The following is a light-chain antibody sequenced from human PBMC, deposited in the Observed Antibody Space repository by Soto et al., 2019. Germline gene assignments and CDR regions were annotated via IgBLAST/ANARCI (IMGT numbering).Light chain of an antibody. CDR1: SSDVGGYDF. J-gene: IGLJ1*01. CDR2: DVS. V-gene: IGLV2-14*01. Sequence: QSALAQPASVYGSPGQSITISCTGTSSDVGGYDFVSWYQQHPGKAPKLMISDVSNRPSGGSNRFSGSKSGNTASLTISGLQAEDEADYYCSSYTSSKTYVFGTGTRSPS. CDR3: SSYTSSKTYV.